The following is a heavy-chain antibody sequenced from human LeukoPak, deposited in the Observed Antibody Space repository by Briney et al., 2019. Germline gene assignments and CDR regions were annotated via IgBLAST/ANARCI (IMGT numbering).Heavy chain of an antibody. CDR3: ARERSTYDFWSGYGIAVAANFDY. V-gene: IGHV4-4*07. Sequence: KASETLSLTCTVSGGSISSYYWSWIRQPAGKGLEWIGRIYTSGSTNYNPSLKSRVTMSVDTSKNQFSLKLSSVTAADTAVYYCARERSTYDFWSGYGIAVAANFDYWGQGTLVTVSS. CDR1: GGSISSYY. J-gene: IGHJ4*02. D-gene: IGHD3-3*01. CDR2: IYTSGST.